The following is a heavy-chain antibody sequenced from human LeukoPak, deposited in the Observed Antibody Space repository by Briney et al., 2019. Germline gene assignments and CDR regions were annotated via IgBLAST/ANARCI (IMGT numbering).Heavy chain of an antibody. CDR3: TRDTDGSLDY. CDR2: IKQDGSTK. Sequence: PGGSLRLSCAASGFTFTNSWMAWVRQAPGKGLEWVANIKQDGSTKHYADSLKGRFTISRDNPKNSLYLQMNNLRADDKAVYYCTRDTDGSLDYWGQGILVTVAS. J-gene: IGHJ4*02. CDR1: GFTFTNSW. V-gene: IGHV3-7*01. D-gene: IGHD1-26*01.